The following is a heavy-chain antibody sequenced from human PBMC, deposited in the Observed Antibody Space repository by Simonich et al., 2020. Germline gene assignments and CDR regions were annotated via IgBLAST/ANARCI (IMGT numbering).Heavy chain of an antibody. D-gene: IGHD6-13*01. V-gene: IGHV3-23*01. Sequence: EVQLLESGGGLVQPGGSLRLSCAASGFTFSRYAMSWVRQAPGKGLEGGSAIRGSGGSTYYADSVKGRFTISRDKSKNTLYLQMNSLRAEDTAVYYCAKEKGQAAAAYLIDYWGQGTLVTVSS. CDR3: AKEKGQAAAAYLIDY. CDR1: GFTFSRYA. J-gene: IGHJ4*02. CDR2: IRGSGGST.